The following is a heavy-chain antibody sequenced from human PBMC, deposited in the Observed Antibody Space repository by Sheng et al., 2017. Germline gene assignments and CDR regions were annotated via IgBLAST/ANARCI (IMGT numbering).Heavy chain of an antibody. Sequence: QLQLQESGPGLVKPSETLSLTCTVSGGSISSSSYYWGWIRQPPGKGLEWIGSIYYSGSTYYNPSLKSRVTISVDTSKNQFSLKLSSVTAADTAVYYCAREERYNYYDSSGYFRYWGQGTLVTVSS. CDR1: GGSISSSSYY. J-gene: IGHJ4*02. V-gene: IGHV4-39*07. D-gene: IGHD3-22*01. CDR2: IYYSGST. CDR3: AREERYNYYDSSGYFRY.